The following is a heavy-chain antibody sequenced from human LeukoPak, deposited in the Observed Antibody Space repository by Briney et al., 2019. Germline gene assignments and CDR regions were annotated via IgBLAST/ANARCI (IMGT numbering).Heavy chain of an antibody. Sequence: PGGSLRLSCAASGFTFSSYSMNWVRQAPGKGLEWVSYISSSSSTIYYADSVKGRFTISRDNAKNSLYLQMNSLRAEDTAVYYCARTNLGVLFVDWGQGTLVTVSS. CDR1: GFTFSSYS. CDR3: ARTNLGVLFVD. V-gene: IGHV3-48*01. J-gene: IGHJ4*02. CDR2: ISSSSSTI. D-gene: IGHD2/OR15-2a*01.